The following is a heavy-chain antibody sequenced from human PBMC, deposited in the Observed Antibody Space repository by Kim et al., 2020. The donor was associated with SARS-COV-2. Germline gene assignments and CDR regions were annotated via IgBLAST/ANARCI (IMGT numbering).Heavy chain of an antibody. J-gene: IGHJ3*02. CDR1: GFTFSSYA. D-gene: IGHD3-22*01. Sequence: GGSLRLSCAASGFTFSSYAMSWVRQAPGKGLEWVSAISGSGGSTYYADSVKGRFTISRDNSKDTLYLQMNSLRAEDTAVYYCAKDRSYYDSSGYATDAFDIWGQGTMVTVSS. CDR2: ISGSGGST. CDR3: AKDRSYYDSSGYATDAFDI. V-gene: IGHV3-23*01.